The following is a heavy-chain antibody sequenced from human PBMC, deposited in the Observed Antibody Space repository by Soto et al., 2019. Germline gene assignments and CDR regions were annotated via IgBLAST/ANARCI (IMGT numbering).Heavy chain of an antibody. J-gene: IGHJ6*03. CDR3: AKDGGYYSYYYYYYMDV. D-gene: IGHD3-3*01. CDR2: ISYDGSNK. V-gene: IGHV3-30*18. CDR1: GFTFSSYG. Sequence: HPGGSLRLSCAASGFTFSSYGMHWVRQAPGKGLEWVAVISYDGSNKYYADSVKGRFTISRDNSKNTLYLQMNSLRAEDTAVYYCAKDGGYYSYYYYYYMDVWGKGTTVTVSS.